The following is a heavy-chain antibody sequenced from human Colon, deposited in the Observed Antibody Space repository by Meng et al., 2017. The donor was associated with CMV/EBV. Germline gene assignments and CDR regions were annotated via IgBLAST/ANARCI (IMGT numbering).Heavy chain of an antibody. CDR1: GFIFSDYY. D-gene: IGHD3-10*01. Sequence: GESLKISCATSGFIFSDYYMSWIRQDPGKGLEWLSYISSSGRTIYYTDSVKGRFTISRDNAKNSLYLQMNNLRAEDTAVYYCARGQLWLDSWGQGTLVTVSS. CDR2: ISSSGRTI. J-gene: IGHJ5*01. CDR3: ARGQLWLDS. V-gene: IGHV3-11*04.